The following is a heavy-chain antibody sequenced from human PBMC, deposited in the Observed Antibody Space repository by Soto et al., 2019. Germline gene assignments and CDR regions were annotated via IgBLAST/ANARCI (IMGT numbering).Heavy chain of an antibody. CDR1: GFTFSSYN. CDR2: ISGGSTTK. J-gene: IGHJ5*02. Sequence: EVQLVESGGGLVQPGGSLRLSCSASGFTFSSYNMNWVRQAPGKGLEWVSYISGGSTTKYYAASVKGLFTISRDNDENSLYLQMNSLRDEDTGLYHCARPSSRWQNWLDPMGEGTIGSFSS. V-gene: IGHV3-48*02. CDR3: ARPSSRWQNWLDP. D-gene: IGHD6-13*01.